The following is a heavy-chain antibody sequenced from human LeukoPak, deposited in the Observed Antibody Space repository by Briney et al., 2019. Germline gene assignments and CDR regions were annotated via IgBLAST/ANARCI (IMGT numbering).Heavy chain of an antibody. Sequence: GGSLRLSCAASGFTFRDFAMSWVRQSPGKGLEWVSGISGSSATTYYADSVEGRFTISRDNSRNTLFLQMNSLRAEDTAVYYCAKDMYYDFWSGYSSNDYWGQGTLVTVSS. CDR1: GFTFRDFA. CDR3: AKDMYYDFWSGYSSNDY. J-gene: IGHJ4*02. CDR2: ISGSSATT. D-gene: IGHD3-3*01. V-gene: IGHV3-23*01.